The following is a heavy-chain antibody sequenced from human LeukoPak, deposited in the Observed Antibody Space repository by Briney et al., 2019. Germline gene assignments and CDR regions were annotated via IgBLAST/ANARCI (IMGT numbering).Heavy chain of an antibody. CDR3: ASSRYDSSGYYGIIGY. D-gene: IGHD3-22*01. Sequence: PGGSLRLSCAASGFTFSRYSMNWVRQAPGKGLEWVSSISRSSNYRYYADSVKGRFTISRDNAKNSLCLQMNSLRVEDTALYYCASSRYDSSGYYGIIGYWGQGTLVTVSS. V-gene: IGHV3-21*01. CDR2: ISRSSNYR. J-gene: IGHJ4*02. CDR1: GFTFSRYS.